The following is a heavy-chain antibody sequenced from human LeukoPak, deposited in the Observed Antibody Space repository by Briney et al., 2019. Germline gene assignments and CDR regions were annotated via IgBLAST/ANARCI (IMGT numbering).Heavy chain of an antibody. J-gene: IGHJ4*02. V-gene: IGHV4-30-2*01. D-gene: IGHD3-10*01. Sequence: SETLSLTCAVSGGSISSGGYSWSWIRQPPGKGLEWIGYIYHSGSTYYNPSLKSRVTISVDRSKNQFSLKLSSVTAADTAVYYCARDVNYGSDVWGQGTLVTVSS. CDR2: IYHSGST. CDR1: GGSISSGGYS. CDR3: ARDVNYGSDV.